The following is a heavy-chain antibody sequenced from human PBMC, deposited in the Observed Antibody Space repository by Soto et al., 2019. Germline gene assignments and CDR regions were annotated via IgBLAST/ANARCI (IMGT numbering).Heavy chain of an antibody. Sequence: RVSLRLSCAASGFTFTNYGFHWVRQAPGKGLEWVAAIWSDGNNRYNGGAVEGRFTISKDNSKNMLYLQMNDLRVEDTALYYCARDSIRVPADFDYWGQGTLVTVSS. CDR1: GFTFTNYG. CDR3: ARDSIRVPADFDY. J-gene: IGHJ4*02. CDR2: IWSDGNNR. V-gene: IGHV3-33*01. D-gene: IGHD1-20*01.